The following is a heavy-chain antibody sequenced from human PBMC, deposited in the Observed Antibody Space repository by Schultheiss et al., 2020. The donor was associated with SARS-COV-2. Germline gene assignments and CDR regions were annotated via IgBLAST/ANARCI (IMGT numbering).Heavy chain of an antibody. CDR2: ISWNSANI. V-gene: IGHV3-9*01. J-gene: IGHJ4*02. Sequence: GGSLRLSCAASGFTFNKYWMSWVRQAPGKGLEWVSGISWNSANIGYADSVKGRFTISRDNAKNSLYLQMNSLRAEDTAVYYCCSSYYYFDYWGQGTLVTVSS. CDR1: GFTFNKYW. CDR3: CSSYYYFDY. D-gene: IGHD6-13*01.